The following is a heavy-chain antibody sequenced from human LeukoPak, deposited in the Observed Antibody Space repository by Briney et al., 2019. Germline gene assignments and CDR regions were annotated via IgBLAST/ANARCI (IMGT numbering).Heavy chain of an antibody. CDR3: ARYNWGSPFDC. D-gene: IGHD1-20*01. CDR1: GGSISSYY. V-gene: IGHV4-59*12. CDR2: IYYSGST. J-gene: IGHJ4*02. Sequence: PSETLSLTCTVSGGSISSYYWSWIRQPPGKGLEWIGYIYYSGSTNYNPSLKSRVTISVDRSKNQFSLKLSSVTAADTAVYYCARYNWGSPFDCWGQGTLVTVSS.